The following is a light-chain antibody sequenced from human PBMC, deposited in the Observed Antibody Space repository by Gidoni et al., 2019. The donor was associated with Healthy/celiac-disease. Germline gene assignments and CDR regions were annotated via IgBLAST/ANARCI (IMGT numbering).Light chain of an antibody. V-gene: IGKV3-11*01. CDR2: DAS. CDR1: QSVSSY. Sequence: EIVLTQSPATLSLSPGARATLSCRASQSVSSYLAWYQQKPGQAPRLLIYDASNRATGIPARFSGSGSGTDSTLTISSLEPEDFAVYYCQQRSNWPPRTFGQXTKVEIK. J-gene: IGKJ1*01. CDR3: QQRSNWPPRT.